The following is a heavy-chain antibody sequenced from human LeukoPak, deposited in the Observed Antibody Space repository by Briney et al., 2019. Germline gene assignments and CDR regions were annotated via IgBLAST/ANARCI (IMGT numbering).Heavy chain of an antibody. Sequence: PGGSLRLSCAASGFIFSRYWMTWVRQAPGKGLEWVSAISGSGGSTYYADSVKGRFTISRDNSKNTLYLQMNSLRAEDTAVYYCAKNAGRMTTHFDYWGQGTLVTVSS. J-gene: IGHJ4*02. CDR1: GFIFSRYW. CDR3: AKNAGRMTTHFDY. V-gene: IGHV3-23*01. D-gene: IGHD4-17*01. CDR2: ISGSGGST.